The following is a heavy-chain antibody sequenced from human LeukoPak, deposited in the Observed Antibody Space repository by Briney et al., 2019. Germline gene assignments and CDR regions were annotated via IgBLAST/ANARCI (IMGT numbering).Heavy chain of an antibody. CDR2: INPNSGGT. CDR1: GYTFTSYY. CDR3: ARVFQKQLADY. Sequence: GASVKVSCKASGYTFTSYYMHWVRQAPGQGLEWMGWINPNSGGTKYAQKFQGRVTMTRDTSISTAYMEVSRLRSDDTAVYYCARVFQKQLADYWGQGTLVTVSS. J-gene: IGHJ4*02. V-gene: IGHV1-2*02. D-gene: IGHD6-13*01.